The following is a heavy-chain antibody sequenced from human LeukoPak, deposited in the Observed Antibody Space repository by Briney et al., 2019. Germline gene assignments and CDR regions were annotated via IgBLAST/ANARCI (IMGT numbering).Heavy chain of an antibody. CDR2: IYHSGST. CDR3: ARDGIEAAFDI. J-gene: IGHJ3*02. Sequence: PSETLSLTCTVSGYSISSGYYWGWIRQPPGKGLEWIGSIYHSGSTYYNPSLKSRVTISVDTSKNQFSLKLSSVTAADTAVYYCARDGIEAAFDIWGQGTMVTVSS. CDR1: GYSISSGYY. D-gene: IGHD1-14*01. V-gene: IGHV4-38-2*02.